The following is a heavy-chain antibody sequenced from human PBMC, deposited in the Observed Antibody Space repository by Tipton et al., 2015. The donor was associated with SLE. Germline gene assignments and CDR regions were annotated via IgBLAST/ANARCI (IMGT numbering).Heavy chain of an antibody. CDR3: ARHPTWVVQGDYGMDV. V-gene: IGHV4-39*07. CDR2: IYYSGST. D-gene: IGHD3-10*01. CDR1: GGSISSSSYY. Sequence: SLTCTVSGGSISSSSYYWGWIRQPPGKGLEWIGSIYYSGSTYYNPSLKSRVTISVDTSKNQFSLKLSSVTAADTAVYYCARHPTWVVQGDYGMDVWGQGTTVTVSS. J-gene: IGHJ6*02.